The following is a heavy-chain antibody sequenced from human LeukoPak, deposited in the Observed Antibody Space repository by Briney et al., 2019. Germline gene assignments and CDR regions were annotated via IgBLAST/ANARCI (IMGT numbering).Heavy chain of an antibody. Sequence: SETLSLTCTVSGGSISSYYWSWIRQPPGKGLEWIGYIYYSGSTNYNPSLKSRVTISVDTSKNQFSLKLSSVTAADTAVYYCASSGGGYVLDPWGQGTLVTVSS. CDR1: GGSISSYY. CDR3: ASSGGGYVLDP. V-gene: IGHV4-59*08. J-gene: IGHJ5*02. D-gene: IGHD5-12*01. CDR2: IYYSGST.